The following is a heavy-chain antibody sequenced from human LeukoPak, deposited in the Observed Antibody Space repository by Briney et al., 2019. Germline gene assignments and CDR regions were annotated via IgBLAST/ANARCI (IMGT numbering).Heavy chain of an antibody. V-gene: IGHV3-48*01. CDR1: GFTFGSYS. CDR2: ITSRSGTM. CDR3: ARGPAEELQEDYYFDY. J-gene: IGHJ4*02. Sequence: GGSLRLSCAASGFTFGSYSMNWVRQAPGKGLEWVAYITSRSGTMFYADSVKGRFTISRDNSKNTLYLQMNSLRAEDTAVYYCARGPAEELQEDYYFDYWGQGTLVTVSS. D-gene: IGHD1-26*01.